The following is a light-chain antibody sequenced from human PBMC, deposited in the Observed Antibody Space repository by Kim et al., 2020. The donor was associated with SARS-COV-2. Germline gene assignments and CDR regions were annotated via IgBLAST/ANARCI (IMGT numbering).Light chain of an antibody. CDR2: GAS. V-gene: IGKV3-15*01. J-gene: IGKJ1*01. CDR1: QSISSN. Sequence: VSPGERAALHCSASQSISSNLAWYQQTPGQAPTLLIYGASTTATGIPARFSRSGSGTGFTLTISSLQSEDFAVYYCQQYVNWPRTFGQGTKVDIK. CDR3: QQYVNWPRT.